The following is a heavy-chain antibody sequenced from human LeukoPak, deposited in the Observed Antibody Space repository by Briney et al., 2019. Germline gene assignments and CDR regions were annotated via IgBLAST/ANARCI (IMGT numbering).Heavy chain of an antibody. V-gene: IGHV3-30*02. CDR3: ARDPLWFGELLFYFDY. Sequence: GGSLRLSCAASGFTFSSYGMHWVRQAPGMGLEWVAFIRYDGSNKYYADSVKGRFTISRDNSKNALYLQMNSLRAEDTAVYYCARDPLWFGELLFYFDYWGQGTLVTVFS. CDR1: GFTFSSYG. D-gene: IGHD3-10*01. J-gene: IGHJ4*02. CDR2: IRYDGSNK.